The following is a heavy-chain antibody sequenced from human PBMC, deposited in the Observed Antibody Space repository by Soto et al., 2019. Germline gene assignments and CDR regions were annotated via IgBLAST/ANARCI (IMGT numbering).Heavy chain of an antibody. V-gene: IGHV3-23*01. CDR1: GVTFSSDA. CDR2: ISGSGGST. D-gene: IGHD2-21*01. J-gene: IGHJ6*02. Sequence: GGSLRLSCAASGVTFSSDAMSWVRQAPGKGLEWVSAISGSGGSTYYADSVKGRFTISRDNSKNTLYLQMNRLRAEGTAVYYCAKVISTNPSYYYGMDVWGQGTTVTVSS. CDR3: AKVISTNPSYYYGMDV.